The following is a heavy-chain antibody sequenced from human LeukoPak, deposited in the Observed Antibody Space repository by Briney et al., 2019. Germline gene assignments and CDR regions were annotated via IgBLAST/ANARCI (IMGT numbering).Heavy chain of an antibody. V-gene: IGHV3-23*01. Sequence: GGSLSLSCAASGFTFSSYALSWVRQPPGKGLEWVSAISGSGGSTYYADSVKGRFTISRDNSKNTLYLQMNSLRAEDTAVYYCARSRFLEWLLSRYYFDYWGQGTLVTVSS. J-gene: IGHJ4*02. CDR1: GFTFSSYA. D-gene: IGHD3-3*01. CDR3: ARSRFLEWLLSRYYFDY. CDR2: ISGSGGST.